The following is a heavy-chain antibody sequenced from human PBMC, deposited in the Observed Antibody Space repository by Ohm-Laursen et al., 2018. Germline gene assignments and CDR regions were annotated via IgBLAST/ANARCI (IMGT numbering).Heavy chain of an antibody. CDR1: GGSISSYY. CDR3: ARGPHDFWSGYAYYFDY. V-gene: IGHV4-4*07. CDR2: IYTSGST. Sequence: TLSLTCTVSGGSISSYYWTWIRQPAGKGLEWIGRIYTSGSTNYNPSLKSRVTMSVDTSKNQFSLKLSSVTAADTAVYYCARGPHDFWSGYAYYFDYWGQGTLVTVSS. J-gene: IGHJ4*02. D-gene: IGHD3-3*01.